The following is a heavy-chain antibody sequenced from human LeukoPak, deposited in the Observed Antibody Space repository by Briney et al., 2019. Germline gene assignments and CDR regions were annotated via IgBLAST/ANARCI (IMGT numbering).Heavy chain of an antibody. CDR3: ARDPSRDGYNLGFFDY. V-gene: IGHV3-30-3*01. CDR2: ISYDGSNK. CDR1: GFTFSSYA. J-gene: IGHJ4*02. D-gene: IGHD5-24*01. Sequence: GRSLRLSCAASGFTFSSYAMHWVRQAPGKGLEWVAVISYDGSNKYYADSVKGRFTISRDNSKNTLYLQMNSLRAEATAVYYCARDPSRDGYNLGFFDYWGQGTLVTVSS.